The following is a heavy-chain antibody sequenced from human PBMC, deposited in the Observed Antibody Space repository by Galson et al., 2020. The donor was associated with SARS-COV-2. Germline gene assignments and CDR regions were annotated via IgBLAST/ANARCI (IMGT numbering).Heavy chain of an antibody. CDR2: VYSSGGGTG. CDR3: ASLYSYGDLYPLDI. Sequence: SETLSLTCTVSGGSVSSSPHYWACVRQPPGEELEYIGSVYSSGGGTGYYNPSLKSRVTISSDTPKNEFSLNLTSVTAADTAVYYCASLYSYGDLYPLDIWGQGTKVTVSS. J-gene: IGHJ3*02. D-gene: IGHD5-18*01. CDR1: GGSVSSSPHY. V-gene: IGHV4-39*01.